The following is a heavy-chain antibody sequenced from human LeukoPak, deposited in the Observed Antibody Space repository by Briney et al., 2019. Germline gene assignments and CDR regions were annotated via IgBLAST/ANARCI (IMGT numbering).Heavy chain of an antibody. CDR2: ISSSSSYI. CDR1: GFTFSSYS. V-gene: IGHV3-21*01. CDR3: ARFGNWGSGPYYMDV. D-gene: IGHD7-27*01. Sequence: PGGSLRLSCAASGFTFSSYSMNWVRQAPGKGLEWVSSISSSSSYIYYADSVKGRFTISRDNAKNSLYLQMNSLRAEDTAVYYCARFGNWGSGPYYMDVWGKGTTVTVSS. J-gene: IGHJ6*03.